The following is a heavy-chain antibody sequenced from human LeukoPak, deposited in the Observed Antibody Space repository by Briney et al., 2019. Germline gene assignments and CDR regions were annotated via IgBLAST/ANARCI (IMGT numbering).Heavy chain of an antibody. CDR1: GYIFSNYW. D-gene: IGHD4-17*01. CDR3: ARQTTVTTQSDY. Sequence: GESLRNSCKGSGYIFSNYWISWVRQMPGKGLEWMGRIDPIDSYTNYSPSFQGHVTMSVDKSTSTAYLQWSSLKASDTAMYYCARQTTVTTQSDYWGQGTLVTVSS. V-gene: IGHV5-10-1*01. CDR2: IDPIDSYT. J-gene: IGHJ4*02.